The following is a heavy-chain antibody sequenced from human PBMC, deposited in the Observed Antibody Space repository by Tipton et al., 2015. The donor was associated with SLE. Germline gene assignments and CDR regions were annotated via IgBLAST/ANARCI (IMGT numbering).Heavy chain of an antibody. CDR3: ARDPGSYAFDI. Sequence: LRLSCSVSGGSMTSYYWSWIRQPPGKGLEWIGYIYYSGSTNYNPSLKSRVTISVDTSKNQFSLKVKSVTAADTAVYYCARDPGSYAFDIWGQGTMVTVSS. D-gene: IGHD3-10*01. CDR1: GGSMTSYY. J-gene: IGHJ3*02. V-gene: IGHV4-59*01. CDR2: IYYSGST.